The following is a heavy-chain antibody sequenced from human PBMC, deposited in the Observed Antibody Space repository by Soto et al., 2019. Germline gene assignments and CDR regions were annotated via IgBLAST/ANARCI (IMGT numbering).Heavy chain of an antibody. J-gene: IGHJ5*02. V-gene: IGHV4-39*01. CDR1: GGSISSRSHH. D-gene: IGHD6-19*01. CDR3: ARHLGGAGWDNWFDP. CDR2: IYYRGST. Sequence: PSETLSLTCTVSGGSISSRSHHWGWIRQPPGKGLEWIGSIYYRGSTYYDPSLKSRVTISVDTSKNQFSLRLRSVSAADTAVYYCARHLGGAGWDNWFDPWGQGSLVTVSS.